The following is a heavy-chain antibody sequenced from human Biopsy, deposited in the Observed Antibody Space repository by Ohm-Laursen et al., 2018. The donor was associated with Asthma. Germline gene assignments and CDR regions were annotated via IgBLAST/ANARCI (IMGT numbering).Heavy chain of an antibody. J-gene: IGHJ6*02. CDR1: GGTFSTFG. V-gene: IGHV1-69*13. CDR2: IIPFYGTA. D-gene: IGHD6-19*01. CDR3: ARCQVGYSSGWSLLLKKIYYSGMDV. Sequence: SVKVSCKASGGTFSTFGISWVRQAPGQGLEWMGWIIPFYGTATYAQNFQGRLTLTADESTSTAYMEVTSLRSEDTAIYYCARCQVGYSSGWSLLLKKIYYSGMDVWGQGTAVTVSS.